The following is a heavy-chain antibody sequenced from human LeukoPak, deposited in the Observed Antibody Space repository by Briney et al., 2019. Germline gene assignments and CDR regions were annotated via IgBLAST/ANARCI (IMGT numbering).Heavy chain of an antibody. Sequence: SEALSLTCTVSGGSISSYYWSWIRQPPGKGLEWIGSIYHSGSTYYNPSLKSRVTISVDTSKNQFSLKLSSVAAADTAVYYCARNGRYFDWVTPDYWGRGTLVTVSS. CDR3: ARNGRYFDWVTPDY. V-gene: IGHV4-59*08. J-gene: IGHJ4*02. CDR2: IYHSGST. D-gene: IGHD3-9*01. CDR1: GGSISSYY.